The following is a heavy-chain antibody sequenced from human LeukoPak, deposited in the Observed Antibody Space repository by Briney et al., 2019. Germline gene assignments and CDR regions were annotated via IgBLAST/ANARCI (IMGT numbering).Heavy chain of an antibody. CDR3: ARLYGNYQNYFDY. CDR2: MYYRGNT. Sequence: SETLSLTCTVSGGSVSTITYYWGWIRQPSGKGLEWVGHMYYRGNTFYNPSLKSRVTISVDTSKNQFSLKLRSVTAADTAVYYCARLYGNYQNYFDYWGQGTLVTVSS. V-gene: IGHV4-39*07. CDR1: GGSVSTITYY. J-gene: IGHJ4*02. D-gene: IGHD1-7*01.